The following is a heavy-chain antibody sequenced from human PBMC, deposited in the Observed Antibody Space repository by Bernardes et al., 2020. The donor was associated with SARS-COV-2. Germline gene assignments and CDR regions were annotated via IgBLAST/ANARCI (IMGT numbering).Heavy chain of an antibody. V-gene: IGHV3-7*01. D-gene: IGHD3-10*01. J-gene: IGHJ5*02. CDR2: IKQDGTEK. Sequence: GSLRLSCSASRFFFSTYWMSWVRQAPGKGLEWVANIKQDGTEKYYVDSVKGRFTISRDNAKNSLYLQMNSVRAEDTAVYFCARDRAVNWFDPWGQGTLVTVSS. CDR1: RFFFSTYW. CDR3: ARDRAVNWFDP.